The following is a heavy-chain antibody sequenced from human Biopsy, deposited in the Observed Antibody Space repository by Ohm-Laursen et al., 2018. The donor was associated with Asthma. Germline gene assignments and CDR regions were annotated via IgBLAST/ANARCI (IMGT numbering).Heavy chain of an antibody. J-gene: IGHJ6*02. CDR3: ARAVDYSHYYGIDV. V-gene: IGHV1-18*01. D-gene: IGHD3-10*01. CDR1: GYTFNSAG. CDR2: ISVYNGNT. Sequence: KVSCTTSGYTFNSAGITWVRQAPGQGLEWMGWISVYNGNTKVAQKLQDRVTMITDTSTSTAYMELRSLRSDDTAVYFCARAVDYSHYYGIDVWSQGTTVTVS.